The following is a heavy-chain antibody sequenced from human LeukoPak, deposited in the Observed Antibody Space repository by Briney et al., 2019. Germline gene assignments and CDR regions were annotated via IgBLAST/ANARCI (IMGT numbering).Heavy chain of an antibody. J-gene: IGHJ6*02. D-gene: IGHD3-3*01. Sequence: SSETLSLTCTVSDGSISSYYWSWIRQPPGKGLEWIGYIYYSGSTNYNPSLKSRVTISVDTSKNQFSLKLSSVTAADTAVYYCARAGTQGFWSGYSPYYYYYYGMDVWGQGTTVTVSS. CDR2: IYYSGST. V-gene: IGHV4-59*01. CDR3: ARAGTQGFWSGYSPYYYYYYGMDV. CDR1: DGSISSYY.